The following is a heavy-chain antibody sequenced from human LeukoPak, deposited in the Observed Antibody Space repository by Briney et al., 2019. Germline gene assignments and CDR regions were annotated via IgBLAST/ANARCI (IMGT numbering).Heavy chain of an antibody. Sequence: SQTLSLTCTVSGGSNSSGDYYWSWIRQPPGKGLEWIGYIYYSGSTYYNPSLKSRVTISVDTSKNQFSLKPSSVTAADTAVYYCARGTRYYYGSGSYYYFDYWGQGTLVTVSS. CDR3: ARGTRYYYGSGSYYYFDY. CDR1: GGSNSSGDYY. D-gene: IGHD3-10*01. V-gene: IGHV4-30-4*01. J-gene: IGHJ4*02. CDR2: IYYSGST.